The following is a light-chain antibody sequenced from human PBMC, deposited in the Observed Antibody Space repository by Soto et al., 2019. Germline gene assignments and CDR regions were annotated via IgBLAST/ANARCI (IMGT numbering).Light chain of an antibody. Sequence: EIVLTQSPATLSLSPGERATLSCRASQSVSSYLAWYQQKPGQAPRLRIYDASNRATGIPARFSGSGSGIDFTLTISSLEPEDFVVYYCQQRSNWPLTFGGGTKVEIK. CDR1: QSVSSY. CDR3: QQRSNWPLT. V-gene: IGKV3-11*01. J-gene: IGKJ4*01. CDR2: DAS.